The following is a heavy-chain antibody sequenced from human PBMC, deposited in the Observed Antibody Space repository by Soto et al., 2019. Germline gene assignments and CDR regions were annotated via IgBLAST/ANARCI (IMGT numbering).Heavy chain of an antibody. D-gene: IGHD3-22*01. Sequence: PVKVSCKASGGTFSSYAISWVRQAPGQGLEWMGGIIPIFGTANYAQKFQGRVTITADESTSTAYMELSSLRSEDTAVYYCARGPQYYDSSGYVDYWGQGTLVTVAS. V-gene: IGHV1-69*13. CDR3: ARGPQYYDSSGYVDY. CDR1: GGTFSSYA. CDR2: IIPIFGTA. J-gene: IGHJ4*02.